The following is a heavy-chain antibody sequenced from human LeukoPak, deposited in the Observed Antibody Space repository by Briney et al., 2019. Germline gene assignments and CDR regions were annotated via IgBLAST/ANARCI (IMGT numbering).Heavy chain of an antibody. D-gene: IGHD3-9*01. CDR2: IYYSGST. J-gene: IGHJ4*02. CDR1: GGSISSYY. Sequence: SETLSLTCTVSGGSISSYYWSWIRQPPGKGLEWIGYIYYSGSTNYNPSLKSRVTISVDTSKNQFSLKLSSVTAADTAVYYCARDGGGILTGSGFDYWGPGTMVTVSS. CDR3: ARDGGGILTGSGFDY. V-gene: IGHV4-59*01.